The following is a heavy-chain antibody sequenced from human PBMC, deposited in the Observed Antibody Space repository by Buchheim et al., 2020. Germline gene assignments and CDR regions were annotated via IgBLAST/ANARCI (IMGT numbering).Heavy chain of an antibody. Sequence: QVQLVESGGGLVKPGGSLRLSCAASGFTFSDYYMSWIRQAPGQGLEWVSYISSSASTIYYADSVRGRFPISRDNAKNSVYLQMNSLRAEDTAVYFCATDARQWYSYPVYWGQGTL. V-gene: IGHV3-11*01. CDR1: GFTFSDYY. CDR2: ISSSASTI. J-gene: IGHJ4*02. D-gene: IGHD5-18*01. CDR3: ATDARQWYSYPVY.